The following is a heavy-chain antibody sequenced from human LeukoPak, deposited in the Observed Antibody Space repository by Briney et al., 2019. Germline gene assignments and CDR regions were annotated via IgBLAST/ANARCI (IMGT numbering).Heavy chain of an antibody. D-gene: IGHD4-23*01. CDR3: ARRDPGGNWFDP. CDR2: IYHSGST. CDR1: GYSISSGYY. Sequence: SETLSLTCAASGYSISSGYYWGWIRQPPGKGLEWIGSIYHSGSTYYNPSLKSRVTISVDTSKNQFSLKLSSVTAADTAVYYCARRDPGGNWFDPWGQGTLVTVSS. J-gene: IGHJ5*02. V-gene: IGHV4-38-2*01.